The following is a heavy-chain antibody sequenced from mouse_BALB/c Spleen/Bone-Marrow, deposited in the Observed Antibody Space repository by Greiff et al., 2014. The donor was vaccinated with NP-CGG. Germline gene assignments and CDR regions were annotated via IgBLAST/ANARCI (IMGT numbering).Heavy chain of an antibody. Sequence: QVQLQQSAAELARPGASVKMSCKTSGYTFTYYTMHWVKQRPGQGLEWIGYINPSGGYTDYNQKFKDKTTLTTDKSSSTAYLQLSSLTSEDSAVYYCVRENYDYDGDAMDYWGQGTSVTVSS. J-gene: IGHJ4*01. D-gene: IGHD2-4*01. CDR2: INPSGGYT. CDR1: GYTFTYYT. CDR3: VRENYDYDGDAMDY. V-gene: IGHV1-4*02.